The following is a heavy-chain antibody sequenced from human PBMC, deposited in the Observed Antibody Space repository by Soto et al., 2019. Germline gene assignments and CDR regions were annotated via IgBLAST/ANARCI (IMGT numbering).Heavy chain of an antibody. D-gene: IGHD5-12*01. CDR1: GYPINSGYY. V-gene: IGHV4-38-2*01. CDR2: IHHSGST. Sequence: PSETLSLTCAVSGYPINSGYYWGWIRQPPGKGLEWIGIIHHSGSTYYNPSLRSRITISVDTSKNQFSLKMPSVTAADTAVYYCARSSGYVPGGYWGQGILVTVSS. CDR3: ARSSGYVPGGY. J-gene: IGHJ4*02.